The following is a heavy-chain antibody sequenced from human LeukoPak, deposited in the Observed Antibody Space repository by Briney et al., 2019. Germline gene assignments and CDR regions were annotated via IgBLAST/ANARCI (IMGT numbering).Heavy chain of an antibody. V-gene: IGHV1-24*01. Sequence: PKASVKVSCKISGYTLTDLSIHWVRQAPGKGLEWMGGFDPEDGEIFYAQKFQGRVTMTEDSSTGTAYMELSSLGSEDTAVYYCATKHQTANYDLLTGELDHWGQGTLVIVSS. CDR1: GYTLTDLS. J-gene: IGHJ4*02. CDR3: ATKHQTANYDLLTGELDH. CDR2: FDPEDGEI. D-gene: IGHD3-9*01.